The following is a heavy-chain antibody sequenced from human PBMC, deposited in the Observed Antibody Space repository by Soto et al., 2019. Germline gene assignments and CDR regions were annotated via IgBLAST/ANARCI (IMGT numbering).Heavy chain of an antibody. CDR1: GYTFTSYA. CDR3: AIVPLMYYYGSGSYYTGSWFDP. J-gene: IGHJ5*02. D-gene: IGHD3-10*01. CDR2: INAGNGNT. Sequence: QVQLVQSGAEVKKPGASVKVSCKASGYTFTSYAMHWVRQAPGQRLEWMGWINAGNGNTKYSQKFQGRVTITRDTSASTAYMELSSLRSEDTAVYYCAIVPLMYYYGSGSYYTGSWFDPWGQGTLVTVSS. V-gene: IGHV1-3*01.